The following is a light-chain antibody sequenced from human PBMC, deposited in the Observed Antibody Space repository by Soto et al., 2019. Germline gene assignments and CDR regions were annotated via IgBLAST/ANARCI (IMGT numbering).Light chain of an antibody. J-gene: IGKJ4*01. CDR3: QQSYSTLLT. CDR2: AAS. V-gene: IGKV1-39*01. Sequence: DIQMPQSPSSLSASVGDRVTITCRASQSISSYLNWYQQKPGKAPKLLIYAASSLQSGFPSRFSGSESGTDFTLTISSLQPEDFSTYYCQQSYSTLLTFCGGTKVEIK. CDR1: QSISSY.